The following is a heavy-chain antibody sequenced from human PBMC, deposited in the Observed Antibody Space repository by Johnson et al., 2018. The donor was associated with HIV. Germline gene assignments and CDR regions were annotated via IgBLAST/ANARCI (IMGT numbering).Heavy chain of an antibody. J-gene: IGHJ3*02. D-gene: IGHD6-13*01. CDR2: IYSGGST. V-gene: IGHV3-66*01. Sequence: VQLVESGGGLVQPGGSLRLSCAASGFSVSNNYMNWVRQAPGKGLEWVSVIYSGGSTYYADSVRGRFTISRDNSRNTLYLQMSSLRVEDTAMYYCARDGESQQLPLGDAFDIWGQGTMVTVSS. CDR1: GFSVSNNY. CDR3: ARDGESQQLPLGDAFDI.